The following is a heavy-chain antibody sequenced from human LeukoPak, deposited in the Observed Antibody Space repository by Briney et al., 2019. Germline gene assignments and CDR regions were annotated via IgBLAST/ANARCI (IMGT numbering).Heavy chain of an antibody. J-gene: IGHJ3*02. CDR2: ISGSGGST. D-gene: IGHD5-12*01. CDR1: GFTLSSYA. Sequence: GGSLKLSCAASGFTLSSYAMSWVRQAPGKGLEWVSAISGSGGSTYYADSVKGRFTISRDNSKNTLYLQMNSLRAEDTAVYYCAKVYSGYDSGDAFDIWGQGTMVTVSS. CDR3: AKVYSGYDSGDAFDI. V-gene: IGHV3-23*01.